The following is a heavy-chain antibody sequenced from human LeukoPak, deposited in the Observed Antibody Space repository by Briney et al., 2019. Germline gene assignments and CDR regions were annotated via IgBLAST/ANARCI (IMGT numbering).Heavy chain of an antibody. CDR3: ARHSDYDFWSGTFGFDY. CDR1: GYRFTSYW. CDR2: IYPGDSDT. D-gene: IGHD3-3*01. J-gene: IGHJ4*02. Sequence: GESLKISCKGSGYRFTSYWIGWGRQMPGKGLEWMGIIYPGDSDTRYSPSFQGQVTISADKSISTAYLQWSSLKASDTAMYYCARHSDYDFWSGTFGFDYWGQGTLVTVSS. V-gene: IGHV5-51*01.